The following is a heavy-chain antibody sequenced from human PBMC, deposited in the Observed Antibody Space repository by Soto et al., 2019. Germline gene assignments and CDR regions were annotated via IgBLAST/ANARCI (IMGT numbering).Heavy chain of an antibody. J-gene: IGHJ4*02. CDR1: GFTFNSYA. CDR3: AKRYHTTTSCFDY. V-gene: IGHV3-23*01. D-gene: IGHD2-2*01. CDR2: TSGGGGTT. Sequence: EVQLLESGGGLVQPGGSLRLSCAASGFTFNSYAMSWVRQAPGKGLEWVSITSGGGGTTYYADSVKGRFAISRDNSKNTLYLEMNSLRAADTAVYFCAKRYHTTTSCFDYWVQGTLVTVSS.